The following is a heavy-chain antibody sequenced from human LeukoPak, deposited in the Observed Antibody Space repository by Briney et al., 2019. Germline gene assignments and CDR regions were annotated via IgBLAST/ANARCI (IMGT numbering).Heavy chain of an antibody. Sequence: GGSLRLSCAASGFTFSSYWMSWVRQAPGKGLEWVANIKQDGSEKYYVDSVKGRFTISRDNAKNSLYLQMNSLRAEDTAVYYCARVGEEYSGYDRFDYWGQGTLVTVSS. CDR3: ARVGEEYSGYDRFDY. D-gene: IGHD5-12*01. CDR1: GFTFSSYW. J-gene: IGHJ4*02. CDR2: IKQDGSEK. V-gene: IGHV3-7*01.